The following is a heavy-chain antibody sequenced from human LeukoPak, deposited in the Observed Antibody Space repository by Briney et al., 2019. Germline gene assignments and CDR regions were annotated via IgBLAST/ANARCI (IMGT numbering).Heavy chain of an antibody. V-gene: IGHV3-9*01. Sequence: PGGSLRLSCAASGFTFDDYAIHWVRRVPGKGLEWVSGINWNSETIGYADSVKGRFTISRDNAKNSLYLQMNSLRAEDTALYYCAKGRDRRGRDYNHYYRSFDYWGQGTLVTVSS. CDR2: INWNSETI. CDR1: GFTFDDYA. J-gene: IGHJ4*02. CDR3: AKGRDRRGRDYNHYYRSFDY. D-gene: IGHD3-22*01.